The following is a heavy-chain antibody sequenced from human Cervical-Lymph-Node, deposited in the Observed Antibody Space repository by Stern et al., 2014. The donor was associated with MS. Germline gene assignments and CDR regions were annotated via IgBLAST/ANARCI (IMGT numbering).Heavy chain of an antibody. J-gene: IGHJ4*02. CDR3: AQASGGGNPFLS. D-gene: IGHD4-23*01. CDR2: VSEDGSNE. CDR1: GFILNNYG. V-gene: IGHV3-30*18. Sequence: DQLVESGGGVVQPGGSLRLSCAASGFILNNYGMHWVRQAPGKGLEWVAVVSEDGSNEFYADSVKGRFTISRDSSKSSLYLQMITLRPEDTAVYYCAQASGGGNPFLSWGQGTLVTVSS.